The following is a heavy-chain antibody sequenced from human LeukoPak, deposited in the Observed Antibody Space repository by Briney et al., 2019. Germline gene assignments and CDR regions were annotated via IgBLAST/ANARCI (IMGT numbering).Heavy chain of an antibody. D-gene: IGHD6-13*01. J-gene: IGHJ4*02. CDR1: GFTFSSYE. Sequence: GGSLRLSCAASGFTFSSYEMNWVRQAPGKGLEWVSYISSSGSTIYYADSVKGRFTISGDNAKNSLYLQMNSLRAEDTAVYYCARDTSRPAAKPYGGTNLAPLDYWGQGTLVTVSS. CDR3: ARDTSRPAAKPYGGTNLAPLDY. V-gene: IGHV3-48*03. CDR2: ISSSGSTI.